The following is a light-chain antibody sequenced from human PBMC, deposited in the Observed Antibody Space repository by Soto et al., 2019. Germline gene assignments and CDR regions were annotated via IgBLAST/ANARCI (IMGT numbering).Light chain of an antibody. V-gene: IGKV3-15*01. CDR3: QQYNDWPPT. Sequence: ETVMTQSTVTLSVSQEERATHSCRASQSVSDNLAWYQRKPGQAPRLLIDGASSRVTGIPARFSGSGSGTEFTLPISSPQSEDFAVSYCQQYNDWPPTFGGGTKV. CDR1: QSVSDN. CDR2: GAS. J-gene: IGKJ4*01.